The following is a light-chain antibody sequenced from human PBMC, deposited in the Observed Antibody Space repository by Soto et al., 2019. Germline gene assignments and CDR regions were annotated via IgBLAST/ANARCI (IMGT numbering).Light chain of an antibody. Sequence: QSALTQPPSASGSPGQSVTITCSGTSSDVGEENYVSWYQQHPGKVPKLILYEVSKRPSGVPDRFSGSRSGNTASLTVSGLVGEEGADYCGSSFAGGLVVFGGGTKLPAL. CDR2: EVS. CDR1: SSDVGEENY. V-gene: IGLV2-8*01. CDR3: SSFAGGLVV. J-gene: IGLJ2*01.